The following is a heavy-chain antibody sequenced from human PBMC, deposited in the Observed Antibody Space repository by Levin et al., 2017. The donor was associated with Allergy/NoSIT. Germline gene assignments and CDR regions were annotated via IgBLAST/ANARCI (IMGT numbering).Heavy chain of an antibody. Sequence: ASVKVSCKASGYTFTSYYMHWVRQAPGQGLEWMGIINPSGGSTSYAQKFQGRVTMTRDTSTSTVYMELSSLRSEDTAVYYCARPGYYYDSSGHPSIDAFDIWGQGTMVTVSS. CDR1: GYTFTSYY. J-gene: IGHJ3*02. CDR3: ARPGYYYDSSGHPSIDAFDI. D-gene: IGHD3-22*01. CDR2: INPSGGST. V-gene: IGHV1-46*01.